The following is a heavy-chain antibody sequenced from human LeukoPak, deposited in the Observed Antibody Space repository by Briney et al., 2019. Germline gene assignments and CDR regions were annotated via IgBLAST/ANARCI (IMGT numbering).Heavy chain of an antibody. CDR3: ARANALYYDFWSGRQMDV. Sequence: ASVKVSCKASGYTFTSYDINWVRQATGQGLEWMGWMNPNSGNTGYAQKFQGRVTMTRNTSISTAYTELSSLRSEDTAVYYCARANALYYDFWSGRQMDVWGQGTTVTVSS. CDR2: MNPNSGNT. V-gene: IGHV1-8*01. J-gene: IGHJ6*02. CDR1: GYTFTSYD. D-gene: IGHD3-3*01.